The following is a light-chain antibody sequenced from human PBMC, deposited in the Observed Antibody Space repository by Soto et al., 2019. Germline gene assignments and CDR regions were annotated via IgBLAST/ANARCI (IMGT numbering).Light chain of an antibody. J-gene: IGKJ4*01. CDR2: GAS. Sequence: EIVLTQSPATLSLSPGERATLSCRASQSVSSYLAWYQQKPGQAPRLLIFGASNRATGIPDRFSGSGSGTDFTLTISSLDPEDSAVYYCQQRSNWPFTFGGGTKVDIK. V-gene: IGKV3-11*01. CDR3: QQRSNWPFT. CDR1: QSVSSY.